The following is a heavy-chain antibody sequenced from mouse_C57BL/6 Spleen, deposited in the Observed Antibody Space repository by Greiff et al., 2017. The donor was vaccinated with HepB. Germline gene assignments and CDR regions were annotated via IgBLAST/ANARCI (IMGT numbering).Heavy chain of an antibody. CDR1: GYAFSSSW. CDR2: IYPGDGDT. J-gene: IGHJ3*01. V-gene: IGHV1-82*01. Sequence: QVQLQQSGPELVKPGASVKISCKASGYAFSSSWMNWVKQRPGKGLEWIGRIYPGDGDTNYNGKFKGKATLTADKSSSTAYMQLSSLTSEDSAVYYCGRGDGYYGFAYWGQGTLVTVSA. CDR3: GRGDGYYGFAY. D-gene: IGHD2-3*01.